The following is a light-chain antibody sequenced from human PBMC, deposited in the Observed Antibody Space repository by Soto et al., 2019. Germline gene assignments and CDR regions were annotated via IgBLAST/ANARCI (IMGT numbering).Light chain of an antibody. CDR3: QQYNNWPFS. CDR1: QSLSGN. V-gene: IGKV3-15*01. CDR2: DVS. Sequence: EIVLTQSPGTLSLSPGERATLSCRASQSLSGNYLAWYQQKPGQSPRLLIYDVSIRATGVPARFSATGSETDFTLTISGLQSGDSAVYFCQQYNNWPFSFGQGTRLEIK. J-gene: IGKJ5*01.